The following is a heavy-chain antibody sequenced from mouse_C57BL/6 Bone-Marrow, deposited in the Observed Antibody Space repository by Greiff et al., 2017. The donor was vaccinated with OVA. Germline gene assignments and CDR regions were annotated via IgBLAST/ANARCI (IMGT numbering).Heavy chain of an antibody. D-gene: IGHD2-2*01. J-gene: IGHJ4*01. CDR2: ISSGGSYT. V-gene: IGHV5-6*01. CDR3: ARHGYDGAMDY. Sequence: EVKVVESGGDLVKPGGSLKLSCAASGFTFSSYGMSWVRQTPDKRLEWVATISSGGSYTYYPDSVKGRFTISRDNAKNTLYLQMSSLKSEDTAMYYCARHGYDGAMDYWGQGTSVTVSS. CDR1: GFTFSSYG.